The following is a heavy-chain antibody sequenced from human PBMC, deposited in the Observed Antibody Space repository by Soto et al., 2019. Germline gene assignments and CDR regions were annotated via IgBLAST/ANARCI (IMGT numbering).Heavy chain of an antibody. V-gene: IGHV3-73*01. CDR3: TRGLLSGWPFDY. J-gene: IGHJ4*02. D-gene: IGHD6-19*01. Sequence: GGSLRLSCAASGFTFSGSAMHWVRQASRKGLEWVGRIRSKANSYATAYAASVKGRFTISRDDSKNTAYLQMNSLKTEDTAVYYCTRGLLSGWPFDYWGQGTLVTVSS. CDR1: GFTFSGSA. CDR2: IRSKANSYAT.